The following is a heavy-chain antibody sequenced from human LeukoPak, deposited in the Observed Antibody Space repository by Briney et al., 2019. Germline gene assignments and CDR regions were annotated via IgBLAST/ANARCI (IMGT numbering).Heavy chain of an antibody. CDR2: ISYDGSNK. CDR1: GFTFSSYA. CDR3: ARGIRAAVAGTAFDY. J-gene: IGHJ4*02. D-gene: IGHD6-19*01. Sequence: GRSLRLSCAASGFTFSSYAMHWVRQAPGKGLEWVAVISYDGSNKYYADSVKGRFTISRDNSKNTLYLQMNSLRAEDTAVYYCARGIRAAVAGTAFDYWGQGTLVTDSS. V-gene: IGHV3-30*04.